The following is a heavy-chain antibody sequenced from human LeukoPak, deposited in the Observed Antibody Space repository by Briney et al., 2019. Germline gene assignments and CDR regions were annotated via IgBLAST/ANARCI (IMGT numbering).Heavy chain of an antibody. CDR2: VTSSGGST. CDR1: GFSVSDYY. D-gene: IGHD3-16*01. V-gene: IGHV3-11*01. CDR3: TRERRGSYFAFDS. Sequence: GGSLRLSCAASGFSVSDYYMSWIRQSPGKGPEWISYVTSSGGSTKYADSVKGRFTISRDKAKNSVALQMNALRAEDTAVYYCTRERRGSYFAFDSWGQGTLVTVSS. J-gene: IGHJ4*02.